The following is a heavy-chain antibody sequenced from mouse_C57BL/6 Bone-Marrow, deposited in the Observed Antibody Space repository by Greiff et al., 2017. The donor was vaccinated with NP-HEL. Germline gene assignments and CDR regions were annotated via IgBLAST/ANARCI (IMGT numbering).Heavy chain of an antibody. V-gene: IGHV5-17*01. Sequence: DVMLVESGGGLVKPGGSLKLSCAASGFTFSDYGMHWVRQAPEKGLEWVAYISSGSSTIYYADTVKGRFTISRDNAKNTLFLQMTSLRSEDTAMYYCARGYSGFYYFDYWGQGTTLTVSS. CDR2: ISSGSSTI. CDR1: GFTFSDYG. J-gene: IGHJ2*01. D-gene: IGHD1-1*02. CDR3: ARGYSGFYYFDY.